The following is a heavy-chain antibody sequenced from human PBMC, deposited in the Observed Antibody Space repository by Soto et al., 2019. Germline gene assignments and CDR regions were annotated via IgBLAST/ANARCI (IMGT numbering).Heavy chain of an antibody. J-gene: IGHJ4*02. D-gene: IGHD2-15*01. CDR1: IETVCISY. V-gene: IGHV4-59*02. CDR2: IHYSGST. Sequence: PSYRASITSTVSIETVCISYWGWIRQTPGKVLEWVGYIHYSGSTNYNPSLKSRVTMSVDSAKNQFSLQLSSVTAADTAVYFCTKYRRTDAEGYSFDYWGQGALVTVSS. CDR3: TKYRRTDAEGYSFDY.